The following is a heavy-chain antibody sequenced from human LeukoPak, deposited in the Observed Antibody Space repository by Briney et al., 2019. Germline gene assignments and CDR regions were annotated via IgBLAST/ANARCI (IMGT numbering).Heavy chain of an antibody. V-gene: IGHV3-9*01. Sequence: GGSLRLSCAASGFTFSSYAMHWVRQAPGKGLEWVSGISWNSGSIGYADSVKGRFTISRDNAKNSLYLQMNSLRADDTAVYYCAKDMYGGEPGPIHDVWGKGTTVIVSS. CDR3: AKDMYGGEPGPIHDV. CDR2: ISWNSGSI. D-gene: IGHD3-16*01. J-gene: IGHJ6*04. CDR1: GFTFSSYA.